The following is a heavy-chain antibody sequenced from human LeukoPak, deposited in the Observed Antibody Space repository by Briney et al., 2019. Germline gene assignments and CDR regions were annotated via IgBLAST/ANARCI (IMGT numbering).Heavy chain of an antibody. Sequence: PGGSLRLSCAASGLTFSSYGMSWVLQAPGKGLEWVSYISSNGGTMYYANSVKGRFTISRDNAKNSLYLQMNSLRVEDTAVYYCARGNIRGYSHGFDSWGQGTLVTVSS. CDR2: ISSNGGTM. CDR3: ARGNIRGYSHGFDS. CDR1: GLTFSSYG. J-gene: IGHJ4*02. V-gene: IGHV3-48*03. D-gene: IGHD5-18*01.